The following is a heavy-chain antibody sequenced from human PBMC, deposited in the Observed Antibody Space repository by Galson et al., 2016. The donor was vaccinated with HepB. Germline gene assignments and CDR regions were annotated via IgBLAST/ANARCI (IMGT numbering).Heavy chain of an antibody. J-gene: IGHJ4*02. CDR2: LSHDGNKE. CDR1: GFTFNNYV. D-gene: IGHD1-26*01. CDR3: ARDRQNVFLGPSAY. V-gene: IGHV3-30-3*01. Sequence: SLRLSCAASGFTFNNYVLHWVRQAPGKGLEWVAGLSHDGNKEYYSDSAKGRFTISRDNSKNTVYLQINGLRPDDTAVYYCARDRQNVFLGPSAYWGQGTHVIVS.